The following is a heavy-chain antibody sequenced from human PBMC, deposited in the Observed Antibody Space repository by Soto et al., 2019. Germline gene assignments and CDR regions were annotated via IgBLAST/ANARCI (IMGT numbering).Heavy chain of an antibody. J-gene: IGHJ4*02. CDR3: ARDGLSIVGYDY. D-gene: IGHD2-15*01. V-gene: IGHV4-59*01. Sequence: SETLSLTCTVSGGSISSYYWSWIRQPPGKGLEWIGYIYYSGSTNYNPSLKSRVTISVDTSKNQYSLKMRSVTAADTAVYYCARDGLSIVGYDYWGQGTLVTVSS. CDR1: GGSISSYY. CDR2: IYYSGST.